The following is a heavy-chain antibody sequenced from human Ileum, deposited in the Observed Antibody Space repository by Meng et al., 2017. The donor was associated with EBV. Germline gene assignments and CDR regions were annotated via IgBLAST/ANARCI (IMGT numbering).Heavy chain of an antibody. CDR2: MNSYTGNA. CDR1: GYTFINHD. V-gene: IGHV1-8*01. J-gene: IGHJ5*02. D-gene: IGHD3-16*01. CDR3: ARGSGAGGRDWFDP. Sequence: VQLVQSGAEGKKPGASGKVSCTASGYTFINHDINWVRQAAGQGLESIGWMNSYTGNAGYAQKFRGRVTMTRDTSINTAYLEVISLTSEDTAVYYCARGSGAGGRDWFDPWGQGTLVTVSS.